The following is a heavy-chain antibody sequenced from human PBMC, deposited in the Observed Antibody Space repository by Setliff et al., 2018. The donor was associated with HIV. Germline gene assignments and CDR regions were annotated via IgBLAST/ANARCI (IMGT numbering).Heavy chain of an antibody. CDR2: IYPDDSDT. D-gene: IGHD3-3*01. CDR3: ARHFGISYRSPFDP. CDR1: GYSFSSYS. V-gene: IGHV5-51*01. Sequence: GESLKISCKASGYSFSSYSIAWVRQLPGKGLEWMGIIYPDDSDTRYSPSFQGQVTISVDKSTSTAYLQWSSLKASDSAIYYCARHFGISYRSPFDPWGQGTLVTVSS. J-gene: IGHJ5*02.